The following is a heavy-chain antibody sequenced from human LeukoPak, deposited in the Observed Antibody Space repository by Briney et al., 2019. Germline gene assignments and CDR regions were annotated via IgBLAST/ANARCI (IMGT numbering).Heavy chain of an antibody. D-gene: IGHD3-16*02. J-gene: IGHJ4*02. V-gene: IGHV3-30*02. Sequence: GGALRLSCAASGVTFISYGMHWVRQGPGKGLGWVAGIRYDGSNKYYEDSVKGRFTISRDHSQNTLYLQMNSLRAEDTAVYYCAREVEYADYVWGSYRYFDYWGKGTLVTVSS. CDR1: GVTFISYG. CDR2: IRYDGSNK. CDR3: AREVEYADYVWGSYRYFDY.